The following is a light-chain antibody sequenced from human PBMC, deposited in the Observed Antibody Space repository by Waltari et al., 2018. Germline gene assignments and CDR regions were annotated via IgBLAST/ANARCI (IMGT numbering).Light chain of an antibody. V-gene: IGKV3-20*01. J-gene: IGKJ1*01. CDR3: QKYGSSPLWT. CDR2: GAS. Sequence: ESVLTQSPGTLSLSPGESATLSCRASQTVGSNYLAWYQQKPGQAPRLLIYGASTRPPGVPDRFSGRGSGTDLTLIISRLEPEDFAVYYCQKYGSSPLWTFGQGTKVEI. CDR1: QTVGSNY.